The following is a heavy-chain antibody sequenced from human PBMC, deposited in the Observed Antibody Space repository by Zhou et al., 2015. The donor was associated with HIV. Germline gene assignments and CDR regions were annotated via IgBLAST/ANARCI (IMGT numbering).Heavy chain of an antibody. CDR3: ARDMRGYSSGWYVAFDI. CDR1: GGTFSSYV. J-gene: IGHJ3*02. CDR2: IITIFGTA. V-gene: IGHV1-69*12. D-gene: IGHD6-19*01. Sequence: QVQLVQSGAEVKKPGSSVKVSCKASGGTFSSYVISWVRQAPGQGLEWMGGIITIFGTANYAQKFQGRVTITADESTSTVYMELSSLRSEDTAVYYCARDMRGYSSGWYVAFDIWGQGTMVTVSS.